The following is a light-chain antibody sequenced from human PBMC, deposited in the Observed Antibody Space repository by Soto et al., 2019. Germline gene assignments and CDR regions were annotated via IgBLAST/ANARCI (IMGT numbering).Light chain of an antibody. CDR2: DAS. CDR1: QSMSTW. Sequence: DIQMTQSPSTLSASVGDRVTITCRASQSMSTWLAWYQQKPGKAPNLLIYDASSLKSGVPSRFRGSGSGTEFTLTINNLQPDDFATYYCQQYDNYPLTFGGGTKVEIK. CDR3: QQYDNYPLT. J-gene: IGKJ4*01. V-gene: IGKV1-5*01.